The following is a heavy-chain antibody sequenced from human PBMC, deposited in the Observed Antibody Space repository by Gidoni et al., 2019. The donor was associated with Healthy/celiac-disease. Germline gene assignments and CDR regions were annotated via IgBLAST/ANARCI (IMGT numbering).Heavy chain of an antibody. CDR3: TRDLDYYDSSGYYPWFDP. V-gene: IGHV3-49*03. D-gene: IGHD3-22*01. CDR1: GFTFGDYA. J-gene: IGHJ5*02. CDR2: IRSKVYGGTT. Sequence: EVQLVESGGGLLQPGRSLRLSCTASGFTFGDYALRWFRQAPGKGLEWVGFIRSKVYGGTTEYAASVKGRFTISRDDSKSIAYLQMNSLKTEDTAVYYCTRDLDYYDSSGYYPWFDPWGQGTLVTVSS.